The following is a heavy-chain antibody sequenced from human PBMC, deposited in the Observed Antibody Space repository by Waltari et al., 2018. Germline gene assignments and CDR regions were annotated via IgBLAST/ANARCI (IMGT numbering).Heavy chain of an antibody. D-gene: IGHD4-17*01. V-gene: IGHV3-23*01. Sequence: VQLLEAGGGWVQSGGSLRLSGAASGFPFSRYAMNRVRQAPGNGVDWVSVISCSGGSTDYADSLKGRYTISRDSSKNSLYLQMNNLRVEDTAVYYCSSSLDGDYTQIWGRVFDYWGQGTLFTVSS. J-gene: IGHJ4*02. CDR3: SSSLDGDYTQIWGRVFDY. CDR1: GFPFSRYA. CDR2: ISCSGGST.